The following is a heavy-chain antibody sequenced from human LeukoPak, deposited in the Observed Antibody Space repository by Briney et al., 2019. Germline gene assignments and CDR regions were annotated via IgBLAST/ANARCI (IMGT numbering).Heavy chain of an antibody. CDR2: INPNSGGT. V-gene: IGHV1-2*02. CDR1: GYTFTGYY. D-gene: IGHD3/OR15-3a*01. CDR3: ARSDFRAWNAFDI. J-gene: IGHJ3*02. Sequence: ASVKVSCKASGYTFTGYYMHWVRQAPGQGLEWMGWINPNSGGTNYAQKFQGRVTMTRDTSISTAYMELSRLRSEDTAVYYCARSDFRAWNAFDIWGQGTMVTVSS.